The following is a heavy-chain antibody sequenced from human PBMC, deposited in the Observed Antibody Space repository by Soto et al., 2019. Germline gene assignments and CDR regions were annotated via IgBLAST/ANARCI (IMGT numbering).Heavy chain of an antibody. J-gene: IGHJ6*02. Sequence: SVKVSCKASGGTFSSYAISWVRQAPGQGLEWMGGIIPVFGTANYAQKFQGRVTITADESTSTAYMELSSLRSEDTAVYYCARTLQGVVGGEYSSSEPHYYYYYGVDVWGQGTTVTVSS. CDR3: ARTLQGVVGGEYSSSEPHYYYYYGVDV. V-gene: IGHV1-69*13. CDR1: GGTFSSYA. D-gene: IGHD6-6*01. CDR2: IIPVFGTA.